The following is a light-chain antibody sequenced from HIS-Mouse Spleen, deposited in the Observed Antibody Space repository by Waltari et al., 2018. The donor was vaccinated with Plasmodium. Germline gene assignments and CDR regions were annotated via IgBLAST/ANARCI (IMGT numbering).Light chain of an antibody. V-gene: IGLV3-21*03. CDR1: NIGSKS. J-gene: IGLJ2*01. CDR2: DDS. Sequence: SYVLTQPPSVSVAPGKTARITCGGHNIGSKSVHWYQQKQGQAPVLVVYDDSDRPSGIPERFSCSNSGNTATLTISRVEAGDEADYYCQVWDSSSDHVVFGGGTKLTVL. CDR3: QVWDSSSDHVV.